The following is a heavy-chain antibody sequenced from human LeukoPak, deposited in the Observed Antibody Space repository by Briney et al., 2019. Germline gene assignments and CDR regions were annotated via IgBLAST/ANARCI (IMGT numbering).Heavy chain of an antibody. CDR1: GGSFSGYY. V-gene: IGHV4-34*01. CDR2: INHSGST. J-gene: IGHJ4*02. D-gene: IGHD6-13*01. Sequence: SETLSLTCAVYGGSFSGYYWSWIRQPPGKGLEWIGEINHSGSTNYNPSLKSRVTISVDTSKNQFSLKLSSVTAADAAVYYCARHGSSWSFDYWGQGTLVTVSS. CDR3: ARHGSSWSFDY.